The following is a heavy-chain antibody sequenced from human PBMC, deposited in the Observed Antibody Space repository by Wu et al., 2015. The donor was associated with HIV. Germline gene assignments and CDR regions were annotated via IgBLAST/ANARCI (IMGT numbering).Heavy chain of an antibody. J-gene: IGHJ4*02. CDR2: TIPVFGTA. CDR3: ARDLTYYYDNSGYYRLDY. V-gene: IGHV1-69*13. CDR1: GGTFSNHA. Sequence: QVQLVQSGAEVKKPGASVKVSCKASGGTFSNHAVSWVRQAPGQGLEWMAGTIPVFGTANYAQNFQGRVTITADEFTTTAYMELTSLRSDDTAVYYCARDLTYYYDNSGYYRLDYWGQGTLVTVSS. D-gene: IGHD3-22*01.